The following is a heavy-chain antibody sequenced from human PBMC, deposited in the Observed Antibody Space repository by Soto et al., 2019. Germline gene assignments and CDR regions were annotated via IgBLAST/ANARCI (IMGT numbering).Heavy chain of an antibody. Sequence: GASVKVSCKVSGYTLTELSMHWVRQAPGKGLEWMGGFDPEDGETIYAQKFQGRVTMTEDTSTDTAYMELSSLRSEDTAVYYCAPVGPITVVPIAVDYYYGMDVWGQGTTVTVSS. V-gene: IGHV1-24*01. CDR1: GYTLTELS. J-gene: IGHJ6*02. D-gene: IGHD6-19*01. CDR3: APVGPITVVPIAVDYYYGMDV. CDR2: FDPEDGET.